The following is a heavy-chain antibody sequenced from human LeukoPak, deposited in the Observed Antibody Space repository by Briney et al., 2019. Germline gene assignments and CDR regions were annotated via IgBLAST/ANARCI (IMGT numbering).Heavy chain of an antibody. V-gene: IGHV4-59*11. D-gene: IGHD6-25*01. Sequence: SETLSLTCTVSGVSISGHYWSWLRRPPGKGPEWLGYIYYSGTTKYNPSLQSRLAISLDTSENTFSLKVTSVTAADTAMYYCARLLDNDSSGYPDTFDMWGRGTVVAVSS. J-gene: IGHJ3*02. CDR2: IYYSGTT. CDR1: GVSISGHY. CDR3: ARLLDNDSSGYPDTFDM.